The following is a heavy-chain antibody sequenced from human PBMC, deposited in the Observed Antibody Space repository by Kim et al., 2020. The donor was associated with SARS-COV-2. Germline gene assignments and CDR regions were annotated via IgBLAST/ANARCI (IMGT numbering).Heavy chain of an antibody. CDR2: LNTRTRNP. J-gene: IGHJ4*02. D-gene: IGHD4-4*01. CDR3: ARGGSTKVLGAYYFDY. Sequence: ASVKVSCKTSGYPFNSFALNWVRQAPGQGPEWMGWLNTRTRNPTYARGFTGRFVFSLDTSVSTAYLQINNLEAEDTAVYYCARGGSTKVLGAYYFDYWGQ. CDR1: GYPFNSFA. V-gene: IGHV7-4-1*02.